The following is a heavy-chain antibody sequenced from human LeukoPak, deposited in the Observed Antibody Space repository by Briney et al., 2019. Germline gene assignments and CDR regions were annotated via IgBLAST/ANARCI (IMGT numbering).Heavy chain of an antibody. CDR1: GGTFSSYA. Sequence: SVKVSCKASGGTFSSYAISWVRQAPGQGLEWMGGIIPILGIANYAQKFQGRVTITADKSTSTAYMELSSLRSEDTAVYYCARGQYDILTGYHYYYGMDVWGQGTTVTVSS. V-gene: IGHV1-69*10. J-gene: IGHJ6*02. CDR2: IIPILGIA. CDR3: ARGQYDILTGYHYYYGMDV. D-gene: IGHD3-9*01.